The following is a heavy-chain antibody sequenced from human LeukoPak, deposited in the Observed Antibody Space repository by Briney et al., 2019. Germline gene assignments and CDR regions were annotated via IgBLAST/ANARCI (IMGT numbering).Heavy chain of an antibody. D-gene: IGHD1-26*01. J-gene: IGHJ4*02. CDR3: ARLAGWEPFDD. V-gene: IGHV4-4*07. CDR1: GGSISTYY. Sequence: SETLSLTCTVSGGSISTYYWSWIRQPAGKGLEWIGRMYSNGSTNYNPSLKSRVTMSVDTSKNQFSLKLTSVTAADTAVFYCARLAGWEPFDDWGQGTLVTVSS. CDR2: MYSNGST.